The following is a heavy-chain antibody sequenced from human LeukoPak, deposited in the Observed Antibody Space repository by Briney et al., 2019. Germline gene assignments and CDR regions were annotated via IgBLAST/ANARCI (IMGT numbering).Heavy chain of an antibody. D-gene: IGHD3-3*01. CDR1: GFTFDDYA. V-gene: IGHV3-9*03. J-gene: IGHJ4*02. CDR2: ISWNSGSI. CDR3: AAISFWSGAFDY. Sequence: PGGSLRLSCAASGFTFDDYAMHWVRQAPGKGLEWVSGISWNSGSIGYADSVKGRFTISRDNAKNSLYLQMNSLRAEDMALYYCAAISFWSGAFDYWGQGTLVTVSS.